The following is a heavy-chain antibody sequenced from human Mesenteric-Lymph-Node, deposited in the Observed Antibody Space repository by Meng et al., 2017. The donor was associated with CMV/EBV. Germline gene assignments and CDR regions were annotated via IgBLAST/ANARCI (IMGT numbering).Heavy chain of an antibody. D-gene: IGHD2-2*01. CDR1: GFTFSSYW. CDR3: AREGCSSSTCYPLSDIYL. CDR2: IKQDGSEK. V-gene: IGHV3-7*01. J-gene: IGHJ4*02. Sequence: LSLTCAASGFTFSSYWMSWVRQAPGKGLEWVANIKQDGSEKYYVDSVKGRFTISRDNAKNSLYLQMNSLRAEDTAVYYCAREGCSSSTCYPLSDIYLWGQGTLVTVSS.